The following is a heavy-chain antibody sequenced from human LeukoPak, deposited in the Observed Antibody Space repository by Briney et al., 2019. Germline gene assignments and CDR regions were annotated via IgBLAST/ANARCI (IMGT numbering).Heavy chain of an antibody. CDR1: GGSISSSSYY. D-gene: IGHD3-3*02. J-gene: IGHJ5*02. CDR3: ARGGVNIFGVVIISNWFDP. Sequence: KTSETLSLTCTVSGGSISSSSYYWGWIRQPPGKGLEWIGSIYYSGSTYYNPSLKSRVTISVDTSKNQFSLKLSSVTAADTAVYYCARGGVNIFGVVIISNWFDPWGQGTLVTVSS. CDR2: IYYSGST. V-gene: IGHV4-39*07.